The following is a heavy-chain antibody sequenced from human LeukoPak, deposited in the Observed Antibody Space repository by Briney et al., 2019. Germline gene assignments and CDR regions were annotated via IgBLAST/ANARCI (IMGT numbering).Heavy chain of an antibody. D-gene: IGHD3-3*01. V-gene: IGHV1-2*02. CDR2: INPNSGGT. CDR1: GYTFTGYY. CDR3: ARGPGIFGVVIIQEDWFDP. J-gene: IGHJ5*02. Sequence: ASVKVSCKASGYTFTGYYMHWVRQAPGQGLEWMGWINPNSGGTNYAQKFQGRVTMTRDTSISTAYMELSRLRSDDTAVYYCARGPGIFGVVIIQEDWFDPWGQGTLVTVSS.